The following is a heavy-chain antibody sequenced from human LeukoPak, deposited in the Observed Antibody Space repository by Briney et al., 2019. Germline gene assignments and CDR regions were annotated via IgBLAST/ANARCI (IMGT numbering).Heavy chain of an antibody. D-gene: IGHD3-16*01. CDR1: GVSISGYY. V-gene: IGHV4-59*01. CDR2: IHYSGRA. Sequence: SETLSLTCSVSGVSISGYYWTWVRQPPGKGLEWIGQIHYSGRADYNPSLKSRITMSVDTSRNQISLKLSSVTAADTAIYYCVRFGVNYDMDVWGQGTTVTVFS. J-gene: IGHJ6*02. CDR3: VRFGVNYDMDV.